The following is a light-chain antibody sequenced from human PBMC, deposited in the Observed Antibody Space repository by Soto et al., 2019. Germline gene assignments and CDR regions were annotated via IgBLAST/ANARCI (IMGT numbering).Light chain of an antibody. J-gene: IGLJ2*01. CDR2: SNN. Sequence: QSVLTQPPSASGTPGQRVTISCSGSSSNIGSNTVNWYQQLPGTAPKLLIYSNNQRPSGVPDQFSGSKSGTSASLAISGLQSEDEADYYCAAWDDSLSGVVFGGGTKVTVL. CDR1: SSNIGSNT. CDR3: AAWDDSLSGVV. V-gene: IGLV1-44*01.